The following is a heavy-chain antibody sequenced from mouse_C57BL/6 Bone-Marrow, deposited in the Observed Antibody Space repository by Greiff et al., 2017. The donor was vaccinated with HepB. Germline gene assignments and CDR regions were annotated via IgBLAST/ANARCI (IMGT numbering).Heavy chain of an antibody. J-gene: IGHJ1*03. CDR3: ANSNYHWYFDV. CDR2: IYPGSGNT. Sequence: VQLQQSGAELVRPGASVKLSCKASGYTFTDYYINWVKQRPGQGLEWIARIYPGSGNTYYNEKFKGKATLTAEKSSSTAYMQLSSLTSEDSAVYFCANSNYHWYFDVWGTGTTVTVSS. V-gene: IGHV1-76*01. CDR1: GYTFTDYY. D-gene: IGHD2-5*01.